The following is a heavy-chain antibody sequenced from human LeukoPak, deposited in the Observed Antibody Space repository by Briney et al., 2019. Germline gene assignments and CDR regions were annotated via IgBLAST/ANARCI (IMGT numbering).Heavy chain of an antibody. CDR2: IYSSGNT. J-gene: IGHJ4*02. V-gene: IGHV4-59*01. Sequence: PSETLSLTCAVYGGSFSNYYWSWIRQPPGKGLEWIGYIYSSGNTNYNPSLKSRVAISLDTSRKEFSLKMSSVTAADTAVYYCARGIHGDPYFDYWGQGTLVTVSS. CDR1: GGSFSNYY. D-gene: IGHD4-17*01. CDR3: ARGIHGDPYFDY.